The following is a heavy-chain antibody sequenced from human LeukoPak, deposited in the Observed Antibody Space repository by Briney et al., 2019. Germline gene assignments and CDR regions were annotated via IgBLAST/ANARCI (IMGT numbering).Heavy chain of an antibody. D-gene: IGHD1-26*01. Sequence: GASVKVSCKASGYTFTGYYMHWVRQAPGQGLEWMGRINPNSGGTNYAQKFQGRVTMTRDTSISTAYMALSRLRSDDTAVYYCARDLVGIVGAGNWFDPWGQGTLVTVSS. CDR2: INPNSGGT. CDR1: GYTFTGYY. V-gene: IGHV1-2*06. J-gene: IGHJ5*02. CDR3: ARDLVGIVGAGNWFDP.